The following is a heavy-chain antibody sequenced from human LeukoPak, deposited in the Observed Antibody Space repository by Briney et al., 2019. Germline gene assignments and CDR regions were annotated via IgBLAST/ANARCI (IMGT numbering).Heavy chain of an antibody. CDR1: GGSISSYY. Sequence: SETLSLTCTVSGGSISSYYWSWIRQPPGKGLEWIGYIYYSGSTNYNPSLKSRVTISVDTSKNQFSLKLSSVTAADTAVYYCARGGDFWSGYPPDYWGQGVLVTVSS. D-gene: IGHD3-3*01. V-gene: IGHV4-59*01. J-gene: IGHJ4*02. CDR2: IYYSGST. CDR3: ARGGDFWSGYPPDY.